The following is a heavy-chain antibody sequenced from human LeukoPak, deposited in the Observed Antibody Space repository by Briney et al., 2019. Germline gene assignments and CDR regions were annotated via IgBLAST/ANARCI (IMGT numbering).Heavy chain of an antibody. Sequence: GGSLRLSCAASGFTFDDYGMSWVRQAPGKGLEWVSGINWNGGSTGYADSVKGRFTISRDNAKNSLYLQMNSLRAEDTALYYCARASDTSIAAAGTDYYYYYMDVWGKGTTVTVSS. CDR3: ARASDTSIAAAGTDYYYYYMDV. CDR2: INWNGGST. V-gene: IGHV3-20*04. CDR1: GFTFDDYG. D-gene: IGHD6-13*01. J-gene: IGHJ6*03.